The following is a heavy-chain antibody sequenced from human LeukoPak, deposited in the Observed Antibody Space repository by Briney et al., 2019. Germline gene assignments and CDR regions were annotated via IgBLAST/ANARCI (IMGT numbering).Heavy chain of an antibody. J-gene: IGHJ4*02. Sequence: GASVKVSYKASGYTFTDYYMNWVRQAPGQGLEWMGWINPNGGATEYAQRFQGRVTMTRDTSIRTAYLDLSRLTSDDTAVYYCARDIPNSGYDGGYWGQGTLVTVSS. CDR3: ARDIPNSGYDGGY. CDR1: GYTFTDYY. CDR2: INPNGGAT. V-gene: IGHV1-2*02. D-gene: IGHD5-12*01.